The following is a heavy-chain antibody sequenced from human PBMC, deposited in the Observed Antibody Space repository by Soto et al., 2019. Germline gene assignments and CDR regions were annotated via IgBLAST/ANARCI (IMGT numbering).Heavy chain of an antibody. CDR1: GFTFSSYA. J-gene: IGHJ4*02. V-gene: IGHV3-23*01. CDR2: ISGSGGST. Sequence: EVQLLESGGSLVQPGGSLRLSCAASGFTFSSYAMSWVRQAPGKGLEWVSGISGSGGSTYYADSVKGRFTISRDNSKNTLYLQMNSLRAEDTAVYYCAKPGGVLTGSTYYFDYWGQGTLVTVSS. D-gene: IGHD3-9*01. CDR3: AKPGGVLTGSTYYFDY.